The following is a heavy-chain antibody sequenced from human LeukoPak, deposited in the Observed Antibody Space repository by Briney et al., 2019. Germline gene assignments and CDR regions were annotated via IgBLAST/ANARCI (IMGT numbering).Heavy chain of an antibody. Sequence: PGRSLRLSCTASGFTFGDYAMSWVRQAPGKGLEWVGFIRSKAYGGTTEYAASVKGRFTISRDDSKSIAYLQMNSLKTEDTAVYYCTRDLQGYGAYEWITHDAFDIWGQGTMVTVSS. CDR3: TRDLQGYGAYEWITHDAFDI. CDR2: IRSKAYGGTT. CDR1: GFTFGDYA. V-gene: IGHV3-49*04. D-gene: IGHD4-17*01. J-gene: IGHJ3*02.